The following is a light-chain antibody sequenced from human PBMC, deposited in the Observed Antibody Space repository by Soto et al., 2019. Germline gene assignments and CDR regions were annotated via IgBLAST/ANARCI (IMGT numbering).Light chain of an antibody. CDR3: QQYGGSPPVT. V-gene: IGKV3-20*01. CDR1: QGVSSSN. Sequence: EVVLTQSPGTLSLSPGERATLSCRASQGVSSSNLAWYQHKPGHPPRLIVYSASRRATGIPDRFSGSGSGTAFTLTISRLEPEDFAVYYCQQYGGSPPVTFGGGTKVEIK. CDR2: SAS. J-gene: IGKJ4*01.